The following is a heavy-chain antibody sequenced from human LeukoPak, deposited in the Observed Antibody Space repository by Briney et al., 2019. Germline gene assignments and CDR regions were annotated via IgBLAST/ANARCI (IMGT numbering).Heavy chain of an antibody. CDR1: GGSIRSGDYY. CDR3: ARRAVVVPAARTPFDY. Sequence: SETLSLTCSVSGGSIRSGDYYWSWIRQPAGKGLEWIGRIYTRGSANYNPSLNSRVTISVDTSKNQFSLKLSSVTAADTAVYYCARRAVVVPAARTPFDYWGQGTLVTVSS. J-gene: IGHJ4*02. CDR2: IYTRGSA. D-gene: IGHD2-2*01. V-gene: IGHV4-61*02.